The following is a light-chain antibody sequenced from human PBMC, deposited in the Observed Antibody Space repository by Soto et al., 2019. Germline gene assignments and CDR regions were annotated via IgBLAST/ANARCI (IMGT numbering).Light chain of an antibody. J-gene: IGKJ1*01. CDR3: QHYNSYSEA. Sequence: DIQMTQSPSTLSASVGDRVTITCRASQSISNWLAWYQQKQGKAPKLLIYDASSLESGVPSRFSGSGSGTEFTLTISSLQPDDFATYYCQHYNSYSEAFGQGTKV. V-gene: IGKV1-5*01. CDR1: QSISNW. CDR2: DAS.